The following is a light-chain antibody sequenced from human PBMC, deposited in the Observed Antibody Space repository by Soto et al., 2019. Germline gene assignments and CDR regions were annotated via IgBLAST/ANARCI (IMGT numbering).Light chain of an antibody. CDR3: QSFDTSLRGAV. V-gene: IGLV1-40*01. CDR2: GNN. J-gene: IGLJ3*02. Sequence: QSVLTQPPSVSGAPGQRVNISCSGTSSNIGAGNDVHWYHQVPGTAPKLLIYGNNNRPSGVPDRFSGSRSGTSASLAITGLQAEDEADYYCQSFDTSLRGAVFGGGTKLTVL. CDR1: SSNIGAGND.